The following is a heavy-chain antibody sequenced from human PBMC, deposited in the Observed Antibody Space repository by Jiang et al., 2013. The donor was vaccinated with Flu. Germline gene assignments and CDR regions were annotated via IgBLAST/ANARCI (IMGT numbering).Heavy chain of an antibody. CDR3: ARYGYSGYDYTY. Sequence: GAEVKKPGASVKVSCKASGNTFTSYAMHWVRQAPGQRLEWMGWINAGNGNTKYSQKFQGRVTITRDTSASTAYMELSSLRSEDTAVYYCARYGYSGYDYTYWGQGTLVTVSS. V-gene: IGHV1-3*01. J-gene: IGHJ4*02. CDR2: INAGNGNT. CDR1: GNTFTSYA. D-gene: IGHD5-12*01.